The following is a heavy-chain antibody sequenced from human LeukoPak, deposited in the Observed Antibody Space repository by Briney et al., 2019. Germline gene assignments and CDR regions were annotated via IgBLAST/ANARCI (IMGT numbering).Heavy chain of an antibody. V-gene: IGHV3-49*03. CDR3: TREGDDTAEKY. Sequence: GGSLRLSCTASGFTFGDYAMSWFRQAPGKGLEWVGFIRSKAYGGTTEYAASVKGRFTISRDDSKSIAYLQVNSLKTEDTAVYYCTREGDDTAEKYWGQGTLVTVSS. CDR2: IRSKAYGGTT. D-gene: IGHD5-18*01. CDR1: GFTFGDYA. J-gene: IGHJ4*02.